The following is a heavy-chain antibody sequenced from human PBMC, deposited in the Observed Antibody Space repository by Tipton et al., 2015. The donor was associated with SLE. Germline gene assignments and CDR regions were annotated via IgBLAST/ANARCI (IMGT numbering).Heavy chain of an antibody. Sequence: LSLTCAVYGGSFSGYYWSWIRQPPGKGLEWIGEINHSGSTNYNPSLKSRVTISVDTSKNQFSLKLSSVTAADTAVYYCASSYYYDSSGPFDPWGQGTLVTVSS. V-gene: IGHV4-34*01. CDR2: INHSGST. CDR3: ASSYYYDSSGPFDP. J-gene: IGHJ5*02. CDR1: GGSFSGYY. D-gene: IGHD3-22*01.